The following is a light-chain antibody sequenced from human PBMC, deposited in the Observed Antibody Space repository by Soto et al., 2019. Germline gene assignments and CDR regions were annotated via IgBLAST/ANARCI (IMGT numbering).Light chain of an antibody. J-gene: IGKJ1*01. CDR1: QSVSSN. V-gene: IGKV3-15*01. CDR3: QQHHNWSPWT. CDR2: GAS. Sequence: EIVRTQYPATLSVSPGERATLSCRARQSVSSNLAWYQQKPGQAPRLLMYGASTRATGIPDRFSGSGSGTEFTLAISSLQSEDFAVYYCQQHHNWSPWTFGQGTKVDIK.